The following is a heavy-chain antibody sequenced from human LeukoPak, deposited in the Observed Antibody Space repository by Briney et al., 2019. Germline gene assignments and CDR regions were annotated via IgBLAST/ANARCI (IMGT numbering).Heavy chain of an antibody. D-gene: IGHD5-18*01. Sequence: ASVKVSCKASGYTFIDSYLHWVRQAPGQGLEWMGWINPNSGSTNYAQKFRGRVTMTRDTSTSTVYMELSSLRSEDTAVYYCARAIGGYSYGYSPYWGQGTLVTVSS. CDR1: GYTFIDSY. CDR3: ARAIGGYSYGYSPY. J-gene: IGHJ4*02. V-gene: IGHV1-2*02. CDR2: INPNSGST.